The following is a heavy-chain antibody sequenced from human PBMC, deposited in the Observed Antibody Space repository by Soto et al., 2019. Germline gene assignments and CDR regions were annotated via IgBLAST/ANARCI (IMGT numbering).Heavy chain of an antibody. V-gene: IGHV3-53*01. D-gene: IGHD2-15*01. Sequence: PGESLRLSCAASGVSVSDNYVSWIRQAPGKGLEWVSVIYAGGDTFYADSVKGRFTISRDTSENMVYLQMRSLRVEDTAVYHCARGLGCCSGGACYEYWGQGTVVPVSS. CDR3: ARGLGCCSGGACYEY. CDR2: IYAGGDT. J-gene: IGHJ4*02. CDR1: GVSVSDNY.